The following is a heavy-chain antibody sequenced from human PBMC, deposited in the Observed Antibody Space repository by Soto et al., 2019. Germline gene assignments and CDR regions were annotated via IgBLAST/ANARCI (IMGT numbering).Heavy chain of an antibody. V-gene: IGHV1-18*01. Sequence: ASVKVSCKASGYTFTSYGISWVRQAPGQGLEWMGWISAYNGNTNYAQKLQGRVTMTTDTSTSTAYMELRSLRSDDTAVYYCARDDYDILTGNSTPYYYYGMDIWG. CDR3: ARDDYDILTGNSTPYYYYGMDI. D-gene: IGHD3-9*01. CDR1: GYTFTSYG. J-gene: IGHJ6*02. CDR2: ISAYNGNT.